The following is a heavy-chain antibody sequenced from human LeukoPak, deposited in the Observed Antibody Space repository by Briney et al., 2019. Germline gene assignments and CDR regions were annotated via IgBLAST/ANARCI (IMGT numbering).Heavy chain of an antibody. D-gene: IGHD3-10*01. CDR2: ISGSGGST. CDR1: GFTFSSYA. J-gene: IGHJ4*02. CDR3: AKTVRGVIIKGYFDY. Sequence: GGSLRLSFPASGFTFSSYAMSWVRQAPGRGLEGVQAISGSGGSTYYADSVKGRFTISRDNSKNTLYLQMNSLRAEDTAVYYCAKTVRGVIIKGYFDYWGQGTLVTVSS. V-gene: IGHV3-23*01.